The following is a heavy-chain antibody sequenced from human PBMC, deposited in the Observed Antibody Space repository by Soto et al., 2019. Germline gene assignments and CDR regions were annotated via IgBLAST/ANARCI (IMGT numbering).Heavy chain of an antibody. J-gene: IGHJ3*02. CDR3: AREGGSYDSGGYLIRGAFDI. CDR1: GDSISRIDYY. D-gene: IGHD3-22*01. CDR2: TYFRGNT. V-gene: IGHV4-31*03. Sequence: SETLSLTCSVSGDSISRIDYYWTWIRQHPEKGLEWIGNTYFRGNTYYSPSLESRLTISVDTSKNQFSLKLTSVTAADTAVYYCAREGGSYDSGGYLIRGAFDIWGQGTMVTASS.